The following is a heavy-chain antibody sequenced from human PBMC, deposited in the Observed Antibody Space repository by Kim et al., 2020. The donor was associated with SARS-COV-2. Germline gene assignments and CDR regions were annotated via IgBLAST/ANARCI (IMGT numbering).Heavy chain of an antibody. CDR2: IWYDGSNK. CDR3: ARGYYGSGSKNYYYYGMDV. D-gene: IGHD3-10*01. V-gene: IGHV3-33*01. CDR1: GFTFSSYG. Sequence: GGSLRLSCAASGFTFSSYGMHWVRQAPGKGLEWVAVIWYDGSNKYYADSVKGRFTISRDNSKNTLYLQMNSLRAEDTAVYYCARGYYGSGSKNYYYYGMDVWGQGTTVTVSS. J-gene: IGHJ6*02.